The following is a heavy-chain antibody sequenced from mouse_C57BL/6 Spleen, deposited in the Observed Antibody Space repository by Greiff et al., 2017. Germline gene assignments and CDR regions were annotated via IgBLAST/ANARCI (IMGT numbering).Heavy chain of an antibody. CDR2: IYPRDGST. CDR1: GYTFTDHT. CDR3: ARYRTAGAMDY. D-gene: IGHD1-2*01. V-gene: IGHV1-78*01. J-gene: IGHJ4*01. Sequence: QVQLQQSDAELVKPGASVKISCKVSGYTFTDHTIHWLKQRPDQGLDWIGYIYPRDGSTTYKEKFKGKATLTADKSSSTAYMQLNRQTSEDSAIYFCARYRTAGAMDYRGQGTSVTVSP.